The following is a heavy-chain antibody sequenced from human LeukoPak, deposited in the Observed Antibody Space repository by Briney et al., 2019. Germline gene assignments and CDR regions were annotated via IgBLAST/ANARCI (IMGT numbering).Heavy chain of an antibody. CDR2: IGTAGDT. V-gene: IGHV3-13*01. Sequence: PGGSLRLSCAASGFTFSSYDMHWVRQATGKGLEWVSAIGTAGDTYYPGSVKGRFTISRDNPKNTLYLQMNSLRAEDTAVYYCAKRGSYSSSFTSTFDYWGQGTLVTVSS. J-gene: IGHJ4*02. CDR3: AKRGSYSSSFTSTFDY. D-gene: IGHD6-6*01. CDR1: GFTFSSYD.